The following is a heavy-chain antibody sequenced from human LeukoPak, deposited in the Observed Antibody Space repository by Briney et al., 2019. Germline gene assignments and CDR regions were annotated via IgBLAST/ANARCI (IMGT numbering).Heavy chain of an antibody. J-gene: IGHJ6*03. CDR2: MNPNSGNT. CDR3: ARVGCSSTSCYADYYYYMDV. CDR1: GYTFTSYD. Sequence: GASVKVSCKASGYTFTSYDINWVRQATGQGLEWMGWMNPNSGNTGYAQKFQGRVTITRNTSISTAYMELSSLRSEDTAVYYCARVGCSSTSCYADYYYYMDVWGKGTTVTVSS. V-gene: IGHV1-8*03. D-gene: IGHD2-2*01.